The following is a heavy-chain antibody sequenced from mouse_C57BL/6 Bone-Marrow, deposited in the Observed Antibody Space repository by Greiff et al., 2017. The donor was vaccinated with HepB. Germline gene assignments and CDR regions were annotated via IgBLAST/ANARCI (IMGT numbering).Heavy chain of an antibody. D-gene: IGHD2-3*01. J-gene: IGHJ4*01. V-gene: IGHV1-69*01. Sequence: QVQLQQPGAELVMPGASVKLSCKASGYTFTSYWMHWVKQRPGQGLEWIGEIDPSDSYTNYNQKFKGKSTLTVDKSSSTAYMQLSSLTSEDSAVYYCARWVLAMDYWGQGTSVTVSS. CDR2: IDPSDSYT. CDR1: GYTFTSYW. CDR3: ARWVLAMDY.